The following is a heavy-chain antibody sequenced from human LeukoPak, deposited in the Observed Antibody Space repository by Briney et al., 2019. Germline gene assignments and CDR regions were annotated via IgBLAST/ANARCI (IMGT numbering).Heavy chain of an antibody. CDR1: GYTFTGYY. CDR3: ARGSSIVTSTIDWFDP. D-gene: IGHD1-26*01. CDR2: INPNSGGT. V-gene: IGHV1-2*02. J-gene: IGHJ5*02. Sequence: ASVKVSCKASGYTFTGYYMHWVRQAPGQGLEWVGWINPNSGGTHYAQKFQGRVTMTRDTSINTAYMELSRLRSDDTAIYYCARGSSIVTSTIDWFDPWGQGALVAVSS.